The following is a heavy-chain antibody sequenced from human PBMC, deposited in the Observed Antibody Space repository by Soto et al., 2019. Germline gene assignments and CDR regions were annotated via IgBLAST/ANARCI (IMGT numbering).Heavy chain of an antibody. CDR2: INGDSGDT. CDR1: GYTFTIYT. Sequence: ASVKVSCKASGYTFTIYTIFWVRQAPGQRPEWLGWINGDSGDTRYSQNFQGRVSITRDTSASTAYMELSSLTSEDTAVYFCARTRVREYANGNYYFDWFDPWGQGTLVTVSS. D-gene: IGHD5-12*01. V-gene: IGHV1-3*01. CDR3: ARTRVREYANGNYYFDWFDP. J-gene: IGHJ5*02.